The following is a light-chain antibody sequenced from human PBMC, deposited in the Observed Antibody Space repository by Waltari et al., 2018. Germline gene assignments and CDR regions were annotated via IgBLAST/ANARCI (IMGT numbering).Light chain of an antibody. Sequence: QSVLTQPPSATGSPGQSVTISCTGTNSDVGAYNYVSWYQQHPGTVPNLLIYDVTKLPSGVPYRFSGSKSGNTASLTVSGLQADDEADYYCSSYAHNNHFVFGTGTKVTVL. CDR2: DVT. CDR1: NSDVGAYNY. J-gene: IGLJ1*01. CDR3: SSYAHNNHFV. V-gene: IGLV2-8*01.